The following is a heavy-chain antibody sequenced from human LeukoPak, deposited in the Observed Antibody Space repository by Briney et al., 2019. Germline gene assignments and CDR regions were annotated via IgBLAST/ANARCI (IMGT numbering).Heavy chain of an antibody. CDR1: GYSFTSYW. D-gene: IGHD2-2*01. Sequence: GESLKISCKGSGYSFTSYWIGWVRQMPGKGLEWMGIIYPGDSDTRYSASFQGQVTISADKSISTAYLQWSSLKASDTAMYYCARHRGEDGYQLLSLGYWFDPWGQGTLVTVSS. V-gene: IGHV5-51*01. CDR2: IYPGDSDT. J-gene: IGHJ5*02. CDR3: ARHRGEDGYQLLSLGYWFDP.